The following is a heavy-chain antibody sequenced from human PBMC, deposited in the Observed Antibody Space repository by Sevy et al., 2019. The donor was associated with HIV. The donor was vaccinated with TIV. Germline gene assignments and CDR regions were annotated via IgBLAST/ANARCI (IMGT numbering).Heavy chain of an antibody. J-gene: IGHJ4*02. CDR1: GFSFSDYW. CDR2: MRQDGREK. D-gene: IGHD3-10*01. CDR3: ARGVFGSGSRLGLGY. Sequence: GGSLRLSCEASGFSFSDYWMTLVRQAPGKGLEWVANMRQDGREKYYVDSVKGRFTISRDNAKNSLYLQMNSLRAEDTAVYYCARGVFGSGSRLGLGYWGQGTLVTVSS. V-gene: IGHV3-7*03.